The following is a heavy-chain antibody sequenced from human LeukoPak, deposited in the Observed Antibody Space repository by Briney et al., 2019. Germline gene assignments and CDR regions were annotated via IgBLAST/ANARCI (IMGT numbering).Heavy chain of an antibody. CDR2: IYYSGST. Sequence: PSETLSLTCAVSGGSISSGGYSWSWIRQPPGKGLEWIGYIYYSGSTYYNPSLKSRVTISVDTSKNQFSLKLSSVTAADTAVYYCARGQLRRYYYYYYMDVWGKGTTVTVSS. D-gene: IGHD2-2*01. CDR1: GGSISSGGYS. V-gene: IGHV4-30-4*07. CDR3: ARGQLRRYYYYYYMDV. J-gene: IGHJ6*03.